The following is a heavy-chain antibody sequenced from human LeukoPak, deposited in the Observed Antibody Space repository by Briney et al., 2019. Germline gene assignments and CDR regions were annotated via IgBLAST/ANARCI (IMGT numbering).Heavy chain of an antibody. J-gene: IGHJ4*02. CDR2: ISSNSSYI. D-gene: IGHD6-19*01. Sequence: GGSLRLSCAASGFTFSSYSMNWVRQAPGKGLEWVSSISSNSSYIYYADSVKGRFTISRDNAKNSLYLQMNSLRAEDTAVYYCARAVIAVAGRCFDYWGQGTLVTVSS. CDR3: ARAVIAVAGRCFDY. V-gene: IGHV3-21*01. CDR1: GFTFSSYS.